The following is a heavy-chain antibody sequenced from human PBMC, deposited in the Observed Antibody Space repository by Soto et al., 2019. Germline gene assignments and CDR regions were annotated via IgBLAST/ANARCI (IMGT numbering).Heavy chain of an antibody. CDR3: AVTTSHYLYGMDV. J-gene: IGHJ6*02. D-gene: IGHD1-1*01. V-gene: IGHV2-26*01. CDR2: LFSNGEK. CDR1: GFSLTNALVG. Sequence: QGTLKESGPVLLKPTETLTLTCNVSGFSLTNALVGVSWLRRPPGMALEWLAHLFSNGEKSYRPSLRSMLTISRDTSKSRLVLTMTNVDPADTATYYCAVTTSHYLYGMDVWGQGTTVSVSS.